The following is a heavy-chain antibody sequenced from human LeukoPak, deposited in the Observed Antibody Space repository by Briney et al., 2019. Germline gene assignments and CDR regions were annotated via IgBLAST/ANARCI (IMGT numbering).Heavy chain of an antibody. Sequence: GGSLRLSCAASGFTCSSYSMNWVRQAPGKGLEWVSCINSSSSYIYHADSVKVRFTISRDNDKNSLYLQMNSLTAEDTAVYYCARAGPTVTERPSYYYYGMAVWGQATTATVSS. J-gene: IGHJ6*02. V-gene: IGHV3-21*01. D-gene: IGHD4-11*01. CDR1: GFTCSSYS. CDR2: INSSSSYI. CDR3: ARAGPTVTERPSYYYYGMAV.